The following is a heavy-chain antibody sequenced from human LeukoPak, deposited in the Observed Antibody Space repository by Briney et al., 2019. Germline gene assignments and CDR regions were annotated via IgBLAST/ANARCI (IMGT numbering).Heavy chain of an antibody. V-gene: IGHV4-34*01. CDR3: ARGIRITMIVVVISNWLDP. CDR1: GGSFSGYY. D-gene: IGHD3-22*01. CDR2: INHSGSA. Sequence: SETLSLTCAVYGGSFSGYYWSWIRQPPGKGLEWIGEINHSGSANYNPSLKSRVTISVDTSKNQFSLKLSSVTAADTAVYYCARGIRITMIVVVISNWLDPWGQGTLVTVSS. J-gene: IGHJ5*02.